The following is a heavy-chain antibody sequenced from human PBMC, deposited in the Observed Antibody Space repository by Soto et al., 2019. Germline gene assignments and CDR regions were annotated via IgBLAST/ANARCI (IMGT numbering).Heavy chain of an antibody. CDR1: GYTFTNYG. CDR2: ISAYNGNT. V-gene: IGHV1-18*04. J-gene: IGHJ4*02. D-gene: IGHD6-13*01. Sequence: QVQLVQSGAEVKKPGASVKVSCKASGYTFTNYGFSWVRQAPGQGLEWMGWISAYNGNTNYAQKLQGRVTMTTDTSTSTGYMELMSLRSDDTAIYCCARDDSSSWGKADYWGQGTLVTVSS. CDR3: ARDDSSSWGKADY.